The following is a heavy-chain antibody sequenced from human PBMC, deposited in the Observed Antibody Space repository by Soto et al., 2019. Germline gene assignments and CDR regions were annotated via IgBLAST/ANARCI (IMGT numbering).Heavy chain of an antibody. Sequence: SETLSLTCTVSGISVSTSDYYWGGVRQPPGKGLDWIGNIYYSGSTFYNPSLSSRVTLSVDTSKNQFSLRLNSVTVADTAVYFCAGFVVPASRNSDFDYWGQGTLVTVSS. D-gene: IGHD2-15*01. V-gene: IGHV4-39*01. CDR1: GISVSTSDYY. CDR2: IYYSGST. CDR3: AGFVVPASRNSDFDY. J-gene: IGHJ4*02.